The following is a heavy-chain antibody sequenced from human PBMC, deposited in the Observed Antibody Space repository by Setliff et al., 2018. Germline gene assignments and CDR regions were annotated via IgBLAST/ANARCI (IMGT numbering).Heavy chain of an antibody. CDR3: AKESLAINTRWFDP. J-gene: IGHJ5*02. CDR2: VYNSGTT. Sequence: SETLSLTCTVSGDSISGGDYYWTWIRQPAGKRLERIGRVYNSGTTYNAFFASRVTMSIDTSKNQFSLNLNSVTAADTALYYCAKESLAINTRWFDPWGQGIQVTVSS. D-gene: IGHD3-3*02. CDR1: GDSISGGDYY. V-gene: IGHV4-61*02.